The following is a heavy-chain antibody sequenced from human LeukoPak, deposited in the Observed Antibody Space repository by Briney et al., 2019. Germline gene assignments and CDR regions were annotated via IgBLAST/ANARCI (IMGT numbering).Heavy chain of an antibody. CDR2: VNPNRGNT. Sequence: ASVTVSCKASGYTFTRYDINWVRQATGQGLEWMEWVNPNRGNTGYAQKFQGRVTMTRNTSISTAYMELSSLRSEDTAVYYCARVTYYYDSSGYQNWFDPWGQGTLVTVSS. CDR3: ARVTYYYDSSGYQNWFDP. V-gene: IGHV1-8*01. J-gene: IGHJ5*02. CDR1: GYTFTRYD. D-gene: IGHD3-22*01.